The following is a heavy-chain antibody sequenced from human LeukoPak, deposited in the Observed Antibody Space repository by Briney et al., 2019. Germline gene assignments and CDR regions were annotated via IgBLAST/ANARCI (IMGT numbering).Heavy chain of an antibody. V-gene: IGHV3-7*03. J-gene: IGHJ6*02. Sequence: PGGPLGFSGEALGLAWGGLGLPWAGKVQGRGPEWVANVNRDGSETYYLDSVKGRFTISKDNAKNSLYLQMNSLRAEDTALYHCARNNGMDVWGQGTTVIVSS. CDR1: GLAWGGLG. CDR2: VNRDGSET. CDR3: ARNNGMDV.